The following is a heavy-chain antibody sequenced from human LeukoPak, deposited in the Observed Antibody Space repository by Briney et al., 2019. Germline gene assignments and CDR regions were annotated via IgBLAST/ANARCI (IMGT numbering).Heavy chain of an antibody. CDR1: GGSISSSSYY. J-gene: IGHJ6*03. Sequence: SETLSLTCTVSGGSISSSSYYWGWIRQPPGKGLEWIGSIYYSGSTYYNPSLKSRVIISVDTSKNQFSLKLSSVTAADTAVYYCARDAFMTTVTMYYYYYMDVWGKGTTVTVSS. V-gene: IGHV4-39*07. CDR3: ARDAFMTTVTMYYYYYMDV. CDR2: IYYSGST. D-gene: IGHD4-17*01.